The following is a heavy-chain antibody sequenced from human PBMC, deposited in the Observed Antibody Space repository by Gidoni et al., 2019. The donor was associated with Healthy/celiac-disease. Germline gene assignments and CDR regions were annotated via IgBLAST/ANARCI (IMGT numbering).Heavy chain of an antibody. V-gene: IGHV1-2*02. CDR2: INPNSGGT. D-gene: IGHD3-22*01. J-gene: IGHJ4*02. CDR3: ASGSAYYYDSSGPFDY. Sequence: QVQLVQSGAEVKKPGASAKVSCRASGYTCTGYYMNWVRQAPGQGLGWMGWINPNSGGTNYAQKFQGRVTMTRDTSISTAYMELSRLRSDDTAVYYCASGSAYYYDSSGPFDYWGQGTLVTVSS. CDR1: GYTCTGYY.